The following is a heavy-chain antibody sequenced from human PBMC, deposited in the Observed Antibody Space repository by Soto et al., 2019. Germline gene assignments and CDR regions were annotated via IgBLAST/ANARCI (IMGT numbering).Heavy chain of an antibody. CDR1: GGSITSHY. J-gene: IGHJ4*02. CDR2: IYYSGST. V-gene: IGHV4-59*11. Sequence: QVQLQESGPGLVKPSETLSLTCTVSGGSITSHYWSWIRQPPGKGLEWIGHIYYSGSTNYNPSLKSRVTISVDTSKNQFSLRLISVTAADTAVYYCAKVGSGWTGGTDYWGQGTLVTVSS. CDR3: AKVGSGWTGGTDY. D-gene: IGHD6-19*01.